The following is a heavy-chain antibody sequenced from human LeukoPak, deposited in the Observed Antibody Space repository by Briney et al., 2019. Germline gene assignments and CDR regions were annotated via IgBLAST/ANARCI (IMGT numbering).Heavy chain of an antibody. CDR2: IIPIFGTA. CDR3: ARPSDSSGYYYYDYMDV. D-gene: IGHD3-22*01. J-gene: IGHJ6*03. V-gene: IGHV1-69*05. Sequence: SVKVSCKASGGTFSSYAISWVRQAPGQGLEWMGGIIPIFGTANYAQKFQGRVTITTDESTSTAYMELSSLRSEDTAVYYCARPSDSSGYYYYDYMDVWGKGTKVTVSS. CDR1: GGTFSSYA.